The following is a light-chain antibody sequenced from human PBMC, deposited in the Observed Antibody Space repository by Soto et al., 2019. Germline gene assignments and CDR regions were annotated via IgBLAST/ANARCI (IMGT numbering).Light chain of an antibody. J-gene: IGKJ1*01. CDR2: DVS. Sequence: IQMTHSPSTLSASVGDRVTITCRASQTISSWLAWYQQKPGKAPKLLIYDVSSLESGVPSRFSGSGSGTEFTLTISSLQPDDFATYYCQQCNTFWTFGQGTKVDIK. V-gene: IGKV1-5*01. CDR1: QTISSW. CDR3: QQCNTFWT.